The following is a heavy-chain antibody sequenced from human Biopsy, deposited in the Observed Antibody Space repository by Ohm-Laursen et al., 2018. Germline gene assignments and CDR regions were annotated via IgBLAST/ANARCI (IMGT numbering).Heavy chain of an antibody. CDR3: ARLQGMQLQKNYFDY. D-gene: IGHD2-15*01. Sequence: SLRLSCAASGFSFNDYYMSWICQAPGKRLEWVSYISNSGGTIFYADSVKGRFTVSRDNAKNSLYLHMSSLRADDTAVYYCARLQGMQLQKNYFDYWGLGTPVTVSS. V-gene: IGHV3-11*01. CDR1: GFSFNDYY. J-gene: IGHJ4*02. CDR2: ISNSGGTI.